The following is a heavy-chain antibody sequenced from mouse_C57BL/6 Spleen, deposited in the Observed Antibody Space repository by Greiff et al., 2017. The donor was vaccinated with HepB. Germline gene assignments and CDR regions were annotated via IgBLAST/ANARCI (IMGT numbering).Heavy chain of an antibody. D-gene: IGHD4-1*01. CDR1: GYTFTDYY. CDR3: ARGLTGTENY. Sequence: EVQLQQSGPELVKPGASVKISCKASGYTFTDYYMNWVKQSHGKSLEWIGDINPNNGGTSYNQKFKGKATLTVDKSSSTAYMELRSLTSEDSAVYYCARGLTGTENYWGQGTTLTVSS. CDR2: INPNNGGT. J-gene: IGHJ2*01. V-gene: IGHV1-26*01.